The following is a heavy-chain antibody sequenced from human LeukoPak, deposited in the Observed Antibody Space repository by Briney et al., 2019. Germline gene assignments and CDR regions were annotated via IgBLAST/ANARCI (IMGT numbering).Heavy chain of an antibody. CDR1: GDSIMSSGSY. Sequence: TSETLSLTCSVSGDSIMSSGSYWGWIRQPPGKALERIGSVSSSGGTHYSPSPKNRLSISMDTSQNQFSLRLSSVTVADTAVYYCAKYIGGSMFEHWGQGALVTVSS. J-gene: IGHJ4*02. CDR2: VSSSGGT. CDR3: AKYIGGSMFEH. D-gene: IGHD3-10*01. V-gene: IGHV4-39*07.